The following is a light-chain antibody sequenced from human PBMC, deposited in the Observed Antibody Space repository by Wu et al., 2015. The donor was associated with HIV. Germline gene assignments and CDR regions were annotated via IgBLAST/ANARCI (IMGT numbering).Light chain of an antibody. CDR1: EGLSSTY. J-gene: IGKJ3*01. CDR2: GGS. CDR3: HQYGRSPPFT. V-gene: IGKV3-20*01. Sequence: EIVLTQSPGTLSLSPGERATLSCRASEGLSSTYLAWYQQKPGQPPRLLIYGGSRRATGIPDRFSGSGSGTDFSLTISRLEPEDFAVYYCHQYGRSPPFTFGPGTKVDVK.